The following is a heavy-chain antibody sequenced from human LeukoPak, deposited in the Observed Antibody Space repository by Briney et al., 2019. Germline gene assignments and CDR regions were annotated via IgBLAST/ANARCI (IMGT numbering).Heavy chain of an antibody. V-gene: IGHV1-18*01. CDR3: ARTLGGGVYGGNSGIFDY. J-gene: IGHJ4*02. CDR1: GYTFTSYG. D-gene: IGHD4-23*01. Sequence: ASVKVSCKASGYTFTSYGISWVRQAPGQGLEWMGWISAYNGNTNYAQKLQGRVTMTTDTSTSTAYMELRSLRSDDTAVYYCARTLGGGVYGGNSGIFDYWGQGTLVTVSS. CDR2: ISAYNGNT.